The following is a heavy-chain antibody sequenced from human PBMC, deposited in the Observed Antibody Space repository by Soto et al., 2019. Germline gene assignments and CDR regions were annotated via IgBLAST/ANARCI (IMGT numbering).Heavy chain of an antibody. CDR1: GFTFSSYA. CDR2: ISYDGSNK. J-gene: IGHJ6*02. V-gene: IGHV3-30-3*01. Sequence: QVQLVESGGGVVQPGRSLRLSCAASGFTFSSYAMHWVRQAPGKGLEWVAVISYDGSNKYYADSVKGRFTISRDNSKNTLYLQMNNLRAEDTAVYYCARAPYQLPKVVYYYYGMDVWGQGTTVTVSS. CDR3: ARAPYQLPKVVYYYYGMDV. D-gene: IGHD2-2*01.